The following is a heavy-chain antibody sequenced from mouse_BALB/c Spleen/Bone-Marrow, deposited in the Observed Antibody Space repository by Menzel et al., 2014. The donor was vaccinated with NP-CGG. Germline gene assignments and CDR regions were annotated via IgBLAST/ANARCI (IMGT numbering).Heavy chain of an antibody. J-gene: IGHJ2*01. CDR3: AREEYGNYDRFIDY. CDR1: GYTFTNYW. V-gene: IGHV1-63*02. Sequence: VQLQQSGAELVRPGTSVKISCKASGYTFTNYWLSWVKQRPGHGLEWIGDIYPGGGYTNFNERFKGKATLTADTSSSTAYMQLSSLTSGDSAVYFCAREEYGNYDRFIDYWGQGTTLTVSS. CDR2: IYPGGGYT. D-gene: IGHD2-10*02.